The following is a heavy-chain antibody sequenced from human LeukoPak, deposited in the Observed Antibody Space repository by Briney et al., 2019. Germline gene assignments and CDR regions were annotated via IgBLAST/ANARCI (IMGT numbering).Heavy chain of an antibody. J-gene: IGHJ5*02. D-gene: IGHD6-6*01. CDR3: ARGKKLVRTKHALDP. V-gene: IGHV4-34*01. CDR2: INHSGST. CDR1: GGSFSGYY. Sequence: SETLSLTCAVYGGSFSGYYWSWIRQPPGKGLGWIGEINHSGSTNYNPSLKSRVTISVDTSKNQFSLKLSSVTAADTAVYYCARGKKLVRTKHALDPWGQGTLVTVSS.